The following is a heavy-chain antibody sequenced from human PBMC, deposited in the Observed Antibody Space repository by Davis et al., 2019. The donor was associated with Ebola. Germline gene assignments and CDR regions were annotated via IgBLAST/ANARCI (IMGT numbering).Heavy chain of an antibody. CDR1: GVSISRHY. J-gene: IGHJ4*02. CDR3: AERGGSV. CDR2: NHYTGST. D-gene: IGHD3-16*01. Sequence: PSETLSLTCPVSGVSISRHYSSWIRQLPGKRLEWIGSNHYTGSTNYNSSLYSRVTTPIATTQNQFSLRLNSVTAADTAMYFCAERGGSVWGQGTLVTVSS. V-gene: IGHV4-59*11.